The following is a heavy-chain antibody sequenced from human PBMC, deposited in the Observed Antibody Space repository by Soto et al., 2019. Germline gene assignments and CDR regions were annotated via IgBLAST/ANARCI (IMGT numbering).Heavy chain of an antibody. CDR3: ARVGDGYNAPFDY. J-gene: IGHJ4*02. D-gene: IGHD5-12*01. CDR2: IWYDGSNK. CDR1: GFTFSSYG. Sequence: QVQLVESGGGVVQPGRSLRLSCAASGFTFSSYGMHWVRQAPGKELDWGAVIWYDGSNKYYADSVKGRFTISRDNSKNTLYLQMNSLRAEDTAVYYCARVGDGYNAPFDYWGQGTLVTVSS. V-gene: IGHV3-33*01.